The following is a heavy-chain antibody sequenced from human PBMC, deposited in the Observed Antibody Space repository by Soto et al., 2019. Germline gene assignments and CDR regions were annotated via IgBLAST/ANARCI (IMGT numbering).Heavy chain of an antibody. J-gene: IGHJ4*02. V-gene: IGHV3-30-3*01. CDR3: ARTTTVAGTPEFDY. D-gene: IGHD6-19*01. CDR1: GYTFTSYA. CDR2: ISYDGSTK. Sequence: SCKASGYTFTSYAMHWVRQAPGKGLEWLALISYDGSTKYNADSVKGRFTVSRDNSNNTLYLQLSSLRPEDTAVYYCARTTTVAGTPEFDYWGQGTLVTVSS.